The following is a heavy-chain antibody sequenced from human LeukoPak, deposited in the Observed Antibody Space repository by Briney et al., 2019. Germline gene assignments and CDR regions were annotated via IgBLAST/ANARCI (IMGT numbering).Heavy chain of an antibody. V-gene: IGHV4-4*07. CDR1: GGSISSYY. CDR2: IYSSGST. D-gene: IGHD3-22*01. Sequence: PSETLSLTCTVSGGSISSYYWSWIRQPAGKGLEWIGRIYSSGSTNYNPSLKSRVTMSVDTSKNQFSLKLSSVTAADTAVYYCARDRHSSGYYSLRKPRYNWFDPWGQGTLVTVSS. CDR3: ARDRHSSGYYSLRKPRYNWFDP. J-gene: IGHJ5*02.